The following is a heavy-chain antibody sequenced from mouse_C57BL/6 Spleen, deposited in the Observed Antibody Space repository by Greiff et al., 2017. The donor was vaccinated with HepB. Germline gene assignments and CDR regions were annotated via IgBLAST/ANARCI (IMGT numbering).Heavy chain of an antibody. CDR1: GYTFTSYW. V-gene: IGHV1-64*01. D-gene: IGHD2-3*01. Sequence: VQLQQPGAELVKPGASVKLSCKASGYTFTSYWMHWVRQRPGQGLEWIGMIQPNSGSTNYNEKFKSKATLTVDKSSNTAYMKLSSLTSEDSAVYYCARMGDGYLDYWGQGTTLTVSS. CDR3: ARMGDGYLDY. J-gene: IGHJ2*01. CDR2: IQPNSGST.